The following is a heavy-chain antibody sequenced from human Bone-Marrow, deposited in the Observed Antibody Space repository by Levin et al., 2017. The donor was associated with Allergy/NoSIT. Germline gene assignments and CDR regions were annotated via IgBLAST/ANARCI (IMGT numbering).Heavy chain of an antibody. CDR1: GYSISSNNY. CDR3: ARGVSTWGFSSWFDP. V-gene: IGHV4-38-2*02. Sequence: SQTLSLTCSVSGYSISSNNYWGWIRQFPDKGLEWIGSIFHDGTTFYTPSLRGRVTISLDKSKHHFSLHLRSASATDTAVYCCARGVSTWGFSSWFDPWGQGTLVTVSS. CDR2: IFHDGTT. D-gene: IGHD5/OR15-5a*01. J-gene: IGHJ5*02.